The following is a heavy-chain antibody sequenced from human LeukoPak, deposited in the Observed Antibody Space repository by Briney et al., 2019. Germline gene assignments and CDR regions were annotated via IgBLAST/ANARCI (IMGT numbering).Heavy chain of an antibody. Sequence: SETLSLTCAVYGGSFSGYYWSWIRQPPGKGLEWIGEINHSGSTNYNPSLKSRVTISVDTSKNQFSLKLSSVTAADTAVYYRARRRFSYSSSSDFDYWGQGTLVTVSS. V-gene: IGHV4-34*01. CDR2: INHSGST. D-gene: IGHD6-6*01. CDR1: GGSFSGYY. CDR3: ARRRFSYSSSSDFDY. J-gene: IGHJ4*02.